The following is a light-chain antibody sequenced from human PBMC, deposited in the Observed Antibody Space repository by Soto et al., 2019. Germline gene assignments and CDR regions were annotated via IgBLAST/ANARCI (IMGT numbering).Light chain of an antibody. CDR1: QSLSGR. Sequence: DIQMTQSPSTLSSSVGHRVTITCRASQSLSGRLAWYQQRPGQAPKLLIYDVSTLESGVPSRFSGTGTGSGTEYTLSIIYLQPDDFATYYCQLYNYYSTFCPGTKVEVK. CDR2: DVS. V-gene: IGKV1-5*01. J-gene: IGKJ1*01. CDR3: QLYNYYST.